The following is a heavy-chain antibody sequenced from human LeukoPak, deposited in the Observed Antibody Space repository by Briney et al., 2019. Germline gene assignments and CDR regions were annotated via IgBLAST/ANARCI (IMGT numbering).Heavy chain of an antibody. CDR1: GYTLTELS. CDR2: FDPEDGET. D-gene: IGHD1/OR15-1a*01. Sequence: ASVKVSCKVSGYTLTELSMHWVRQAPGNGLEWMGGFDPEDGETIYAQKFQGRVTMTEDTSTDTAYMELSSLRSEDTAVYYCATDPLRRTGAFDIWGQGTMVTVSS. CDR3: ATDPLRRTGAFDI. J-gene: IGHJ3*02. V-gene: IGHV1-24*01.